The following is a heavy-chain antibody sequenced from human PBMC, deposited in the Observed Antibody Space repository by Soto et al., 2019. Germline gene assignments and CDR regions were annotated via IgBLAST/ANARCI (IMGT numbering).Heavy chain of an antibody. V-gene: IGHV3-30*04. J-gene: IGHJ6*02. CDR2: ISFCGRRT. D-gene: IGHD2-15*01. CDR1: GFIFSNYA. Sequence: QVQLVESGGGVVQPGRSVRLSCAASGFIFSNYAMHWVGEAPGRGREWVSAISFCGRRTGGGDSVKGRFTVSRDNSKNTVYLQMNTLRVEDTAVYFCVRGDREDIAVVVGARPGDYGMDVWGHGTTVTVSS. CDR3: VRGDREDIAVVVGARPGDYGMDV.